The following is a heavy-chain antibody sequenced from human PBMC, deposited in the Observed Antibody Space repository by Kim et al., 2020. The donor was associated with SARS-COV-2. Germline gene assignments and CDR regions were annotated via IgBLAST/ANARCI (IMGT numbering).Heavy chain of an antibody. D-gene: IGHD3-10*01. J-gene: IGHJ4*02. V-gene: IGHV4-59*09. CDR3: ARGLAGAASFDY. Sequence: NYNPSRKSRVTRSVATSKNQFSLKLSSVTAADTAVYYCARGLAGAASFDYWGQGTLVTVSS.